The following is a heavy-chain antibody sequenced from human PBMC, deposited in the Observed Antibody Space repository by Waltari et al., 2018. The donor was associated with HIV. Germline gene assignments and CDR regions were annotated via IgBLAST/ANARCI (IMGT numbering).Heavy chain of an antibody. D-gene: IGHD3-22*01. CDR2: ISWNCGSI. J-gene: IGHJ5*02. CDR3: AKDSELLQGWFDP. CDR1: GFTLDDYA. Sequence: EVQLVESGGGLVQPGRFLRLSCAASGFTLDDYAMHWVRKAPGKVLEWGSGISWNCGSIGYADSVKGRFTISRDNAKNSLYLQMNSLRAEDTALYYCAKDSELLQGWFDPWCQGTLVTVSS. V-gene: IGHV3-9*01.